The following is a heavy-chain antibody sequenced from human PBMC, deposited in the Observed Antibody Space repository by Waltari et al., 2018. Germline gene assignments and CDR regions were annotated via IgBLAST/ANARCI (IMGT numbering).Heavy chain of an antibody. CDR2: IYHSGST. V-gene: IGHV4-38-2*01. Sequence: QVQLQESGPGLVKPSETLSLTCAVSGYSISSGYYWGWIRQPPGKGLEWIGRIYHSGSTYYNPSRKSRGTISVDTSKNQFSLKLSSVTAADTAVYYCARRGIFGAHHPFDYWGQGTLVTVSS. D-gene: IGHD3-3*01. CDR3: ARRGIFGAHHPFDY. J-gene: IGHJ4*02. CDR1: GYSISSGYY.